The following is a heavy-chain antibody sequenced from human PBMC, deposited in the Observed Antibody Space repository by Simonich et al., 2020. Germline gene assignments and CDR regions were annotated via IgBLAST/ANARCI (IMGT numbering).Heavy chain of an antibody. CDR2: IMSSRMYI. D-gene: IGHD6-13*01. J-gene: IGHJ4*02. CDR3: ARDAAGDY. V-gene: IGHV3-21*01. CDR1: GFTFSSYS. Sequence: EVQLVESGGGLVKPGGSLRLSCAASGFTFSSYSMNWVRQAPGKGLESFPSIMSSRMYIYYADSVKGRFTISRDNAKNSLYLQMNSLRAEDTAVYYCARDAAGDYWGQGTLVTVSS.